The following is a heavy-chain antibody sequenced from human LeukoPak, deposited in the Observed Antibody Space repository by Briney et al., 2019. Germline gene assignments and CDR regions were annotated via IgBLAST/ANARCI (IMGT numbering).Heavy chain of an antibody. D-gene: IGHD4-17*01. V-gene: IGHV4-34*01. Sequence: SETLSLTCAVYGGSFSDYYWTWIRQPPGKGLEWIGEINHSGSPNNNPSLKSRVSISFDTSKNQFSLKMMSVTAADTAVYYCARDLYGDYQIGYWGRGILVTVSS. CDR2: INHSGSP. J-gene: IGHJ4*02. CDR3: ARDLYGDYQIGY. CDR1: GGSFSDYY.